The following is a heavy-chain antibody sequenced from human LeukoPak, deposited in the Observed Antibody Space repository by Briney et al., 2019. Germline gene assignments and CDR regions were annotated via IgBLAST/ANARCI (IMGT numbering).Heavy chain of an antibody. Sequence: GGSLRLSCAASGFTFSSYWMSWVRQAPGKGLEWVANIKQDGSDKYFVDSVKGRFTISRDNAKNSLYLQMNSLRAEDTAVYYCARDTKLASTGGEAYFQQCGQGTLVTVSS. V-gene: IGHV3-7*01. CDR3: ARDTKLASTGGEAYFQQ. D-gene: IGHD7-27*01. CDR2: IKQDGSDK. CDR1: GFTFSSYW. J-gene: IGHJ1*01.